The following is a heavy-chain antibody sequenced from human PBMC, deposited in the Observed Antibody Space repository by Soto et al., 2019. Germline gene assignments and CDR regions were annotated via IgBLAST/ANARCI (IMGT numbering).Heavy chain of an antibody. D-gene: IGHD4-17*01. CDR3: ARSDEMTAVTIFEY. CDR1: GGAFGRYS. Sequence: QVQLEQSGPEVKRPGTSVKVSCTASGGAFGRYSVSWVRQAPGQGLEWIGGVIPVFNTSNYSLKFQGRVAIFADLSTNTVFMELRSLRSEDTALYYCARSDEMTAVTIFEYWGQGTLVTVSS. J-gene: IGHJ4*02. CDR2: VIPVFNTS. V-gene: IGHV1-69*01.